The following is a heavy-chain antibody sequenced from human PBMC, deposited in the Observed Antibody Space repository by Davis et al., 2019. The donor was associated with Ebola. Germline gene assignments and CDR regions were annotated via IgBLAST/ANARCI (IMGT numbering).Heavy chain of an antibody. V-gene: IGHV3-23*01. J-gene: IGHJ6*02. CDR3: ARVLREGGGSEIYYYYGMDV. CDR1: GFTFSSYA. D-gene: IGHD3-16*01. CDR2: ISGSGGST. Sequence: GESLKISCAASGFTFSSYAMSWVRQAPGKGLDWVSAISGSGGSTYYADSVKGRFTISRDNSKNTLYLQMNSLRAEDTAVYYCARVLREGGGSEIYYYYGMDVWGQGTTVTVSS.